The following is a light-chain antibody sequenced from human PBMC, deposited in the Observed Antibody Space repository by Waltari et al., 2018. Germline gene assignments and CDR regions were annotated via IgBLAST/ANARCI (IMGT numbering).Light chain of an antibody. Sequence: DIQMTQSPSSLSASVGDRVTITCQASQDITDSLNWYQQKPGKAPKLLIYDASNLETGVPSRFSGSGSGTQFTLSISSLQPEDLATYYCQQFDNLPPYTFGGGTKVEI. J-gene: IGKJ4*01. CDR2: DAS. V-gene: IGKV1-33*01. CDR3: QQFDNLPPYT. CDR1: QDITDS.